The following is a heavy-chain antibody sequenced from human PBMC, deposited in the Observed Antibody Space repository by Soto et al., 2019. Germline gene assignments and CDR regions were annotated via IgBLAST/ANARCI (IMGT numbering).Heavy chain of an antibody. CDR2: INAGNGNT. V-gene: IGHV1-3*01. CDR3: ARDKHVLLWFGEGDAFDI. D-gene: IGHD3-10*01. CDR1: GYTFTSYA. J-gene: IGHJ3*02. Sequence: QVQLVQSGAEVKKPGASVKVSCKASGYTFTSYAMHWVRQAPGQRLEWMGWINAGNGNTKYSQKFQGRATITRDTSARTAYMELSSLRSEDTAVYYCARDKHVLLWFGEGDAFDIWGQRTMVTVSS.